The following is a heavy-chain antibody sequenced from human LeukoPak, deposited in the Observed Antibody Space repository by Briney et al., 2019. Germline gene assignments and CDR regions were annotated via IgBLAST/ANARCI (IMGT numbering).Heavy chain of an antibody. J-gene: IGHJ3*02. CDR3: AKFLVAAAGVTHDAFDI. V-gene: IGHV3-23*01. CDR1: GFIFNNYG. CDR2: ISNDGGGT. D-gene: IGHD6-13*01. Sequence: GGSLRLSCAASGFIFNNYGLIWVRQAPGKGLEWVSAISNDGGGTQYADFVKGRFTISRDNSKNTLYLQMNSLRAEDTAVYCCAKFLVAAAGVTHDAFDIWGQGTMVTVSS.